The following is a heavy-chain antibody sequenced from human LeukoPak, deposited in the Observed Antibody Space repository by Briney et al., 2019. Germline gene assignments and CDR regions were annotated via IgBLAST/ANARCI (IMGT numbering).Heavy chain of an antibody. J-gene: IGHJ4*02. V-gene: IGHV4-39*07. D-gene: IGHD3-10*01. CDR3: ARYMRFGELY. CDR2: IYYSGST. CDR1: GGSISSSSYY. Sequence: SETLSLTCTVSGGSISSSSYYWGWIRQPPGKGLEWIGSIYYSGSTYYNPSLKSRVTISVDTSKNQFSLKLSSVTAADTAVYYCARYMRFGELYWGQGALVTVSS.